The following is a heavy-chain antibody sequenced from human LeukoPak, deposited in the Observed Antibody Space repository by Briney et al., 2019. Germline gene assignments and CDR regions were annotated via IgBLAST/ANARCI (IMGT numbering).Heavy chain of an antibody. V-gene: IGHV1-2*02. Sequence: ASVKVFCKASGYTFTGYYMQWVRQAPGQGLEWMGWINPNSGGTNYAQKFQGRVTMTRDTSISTAYMELSRLRSDDTAVYYCATLVVVAATRNWFDPWGQGTLVTVSS. CDR3: ATLVVVAATRNWFDP. J-gene: IGHJ5*02. D-gene: IGHD2-15*01. CDR2: INPNSGGT. CDR1: GYTFTGYY.